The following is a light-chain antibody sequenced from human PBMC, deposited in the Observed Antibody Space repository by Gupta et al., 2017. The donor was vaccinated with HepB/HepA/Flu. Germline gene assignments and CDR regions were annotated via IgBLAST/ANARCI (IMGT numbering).Light chain of an antibody. CDR3: QQTHSTPLT. V-gene: IGKV1-39*01. Sequence: DIQMSQSPSSLSASVGDRVTITCRASQSISSYLNWYQQKPGKAPRLLMYAASSLQSGVPSRFSGSGSGTDFTLTIKSLQSEDFATYCCQQTHSTPLTFGQGTKVEIK. CDR2: AAS. CDR1: QSISSY. J-gene: IGKJ1*01.